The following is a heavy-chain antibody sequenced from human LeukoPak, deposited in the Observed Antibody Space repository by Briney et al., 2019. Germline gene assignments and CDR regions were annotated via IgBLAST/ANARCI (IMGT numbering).Heavy chain of an antibody. CDR1: GFIFSSYA. CDR2: ISGSGGRT. V-gene: IGHV3-23*01. J-gene: IGHJ4*02. D-gene: IGHD4-17*01. CDR3: AKGRGYGDYGSTFEY. Sequence: GGSLRLSCAAPGFIFSSYAMNWVRQAPGKGLEWVSVISGSGGRTYYIDSVKGRFTISRDNSKNTLYLQMNSLRDDDTAVYYCAKGRGYGDYGSTFEYWGQGTLATVSS.